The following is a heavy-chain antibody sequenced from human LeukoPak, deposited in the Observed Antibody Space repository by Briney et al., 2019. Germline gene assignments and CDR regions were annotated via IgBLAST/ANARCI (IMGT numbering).Heavy chain of an antibody. CDR1: GYTFTSYD. J-gene: IGHJ4*02. D-gene: IGHD2-2*01. Sequence: ASVKVSCKASGYTFTSYDINWVRQATGQGLEWMGWMNPNSGNTGYAQKFQGRVTITRNTSISTAYMELSSLRSEDSAVYYCARVDWTYCSSTSCLGYWGKGTLVTVSS. CDR3: ARVDWTYCSSTSCLGY. CDR2: MNPNSGNT. V-gene: IGHV1-8*01.